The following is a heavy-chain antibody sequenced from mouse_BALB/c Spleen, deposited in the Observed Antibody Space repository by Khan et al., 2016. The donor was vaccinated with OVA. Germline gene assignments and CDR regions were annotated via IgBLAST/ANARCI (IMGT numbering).Heavy chain of an antibody. CDR1: GYIFTSYW. CDR2: IYPGTDNT. CDR3: AREEALYYFAY. D-gene: IGHD1-1*01. V-gene: IGHV1-76*01. J-gene: IGHJ2*01. Sequence: VQLKQSGAELVRPGASVKLSCKTSGYIFTSYWIHWVKQRSGQGLEWIARIYPGTDNTYYNEKLRDKATLTADKSSSTAYIQLSSLKSEDSAVYFGAREEALYYFAYWGQGTTLTVSS.